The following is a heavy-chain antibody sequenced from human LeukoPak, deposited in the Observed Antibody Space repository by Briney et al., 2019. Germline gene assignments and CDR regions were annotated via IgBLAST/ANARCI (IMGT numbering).Heavy chain of an antibody. CDR3: ARSTDFWSGFDY. Sequence: GGSLRLSCAASGFTFSSYAMSWVRQAPGKGLEWVSVIYSGGSTYYADSVKGRFTISRDNSKNTLYLQMNSLRAEDTAVYYCARSTDFWSGFDYWGQGTLVTVSS. D-gene: IGHD3-3*01. J-gene: IGHJ4*02. V-gene: IGHV3-53*01. CDR1: GFTFSSYA. CDR2: IYSGGST.